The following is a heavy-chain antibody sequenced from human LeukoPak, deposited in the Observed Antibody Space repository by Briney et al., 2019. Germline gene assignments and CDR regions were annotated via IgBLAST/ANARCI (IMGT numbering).Heavy chain of an antibody. CDR3: ASGAHVDTAMAFYYSDY. D-gene: IGHD5-18*01. CDR1: GYTFINYY. Sequence: ASVKVSCKASGYTFINYYIQWFRQAPGQGLEWMGWINPKSGGTRNAQKFQGRVTMTRDTSISTAYMELSSLRYDDTAVFYCASGAHVDTAMAFYYSDYWGQGTLVTVSS. V-gene: IGHV1-2*02. J-gene: IGHJ4*02. CDR2: INPKSGGT.